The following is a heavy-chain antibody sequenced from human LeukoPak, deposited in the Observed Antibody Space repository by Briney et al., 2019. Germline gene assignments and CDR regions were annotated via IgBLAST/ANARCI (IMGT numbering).Heavy chain of an antibody. CDR3: AREEPRLLWFGELSRYGMDV. Sequence: ASVKVSCKASGYTFTSYGISWVRQAPGQGREWMGWISAYNGNTNYAQKLQGRVTMTTDTSTSTAYMELRSLRSDDTAVYYCAREEPRLLWFGELSRYGMDVWGQGTTVTVSS. J-gene: IGHJ6*02. CDR2: ISAYNGNT. V-gene: IGHV1-18*01. CDR1: GYTFTSYG. D-gene: IGHD3-10*01.